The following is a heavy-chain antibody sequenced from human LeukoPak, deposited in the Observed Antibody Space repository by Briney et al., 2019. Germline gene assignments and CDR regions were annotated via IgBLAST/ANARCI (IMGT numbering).Heavy chain of an antibody. V-gene: IGHV1-2*02. J-gene: IGHJ4*02. D-gene: IGHD6-19*01. CDR3: ARDPSYSSGWSDY. CDR2: INPNSGGT. Sequence: ASVKVSCKASGYTFTGYYMHWVRQASGQGLEWMGWINPNSGGTNYAQKFQGRVTMTRDTSISTAYMELSRLRSDDTAVYYCARDPSYSSGWSDYWGQGTLVTVSS. CDR1: GYTFTGYY.